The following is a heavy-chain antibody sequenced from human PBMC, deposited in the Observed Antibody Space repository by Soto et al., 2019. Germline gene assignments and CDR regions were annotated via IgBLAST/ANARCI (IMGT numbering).Heavy chain of an antibody. D-gene: IGHD4-4*01. CDR3: ARPLWRDDYNWGYFGL. CDR2: ISYDGSNK. Sequence: QVQLVESGGGVVQPGRSLRLSCAASGFTFSSYAMHWVRQVPVKGLECVAVISYDGSNKYYADSVKGRFTISRDNSKDTLYLPMNSLKAEDTAVYYCARPLWRDDYNWGYFGLWGRGTLVTVSS. J-gene: IGHJ2*01. V-gene: IGHV3-30-3*01. CDR1: GFTFSSYA.